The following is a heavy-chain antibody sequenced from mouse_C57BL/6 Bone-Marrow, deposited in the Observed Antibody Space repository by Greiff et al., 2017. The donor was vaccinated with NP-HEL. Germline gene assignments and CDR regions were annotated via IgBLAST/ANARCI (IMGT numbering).Heavy chain of an antibody. CDR3: ARYRASTGTRAMVF. J-gene: IGHJ4*01. D-gene: IGHD4-1*02. CDR2: INPSSGYT. Sequence: VMLVESGAELAKPGASVKLSCKASGYTFTSYWMHWVKQRPGQGLEWIGYINPSSGYTTYNQKFKDKATLTAETSSSTAYMLLSTLTYTDSTGYYCARYRASTGTRAMVFWGQGTAVTVSA. CDR1: GYTFTSYW. V-gene: IGHV1-7*01.